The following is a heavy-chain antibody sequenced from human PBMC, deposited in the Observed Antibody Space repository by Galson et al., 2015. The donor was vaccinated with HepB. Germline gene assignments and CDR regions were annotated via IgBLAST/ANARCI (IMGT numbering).Heavy chain of an antibody. Sequence: CAISGDSVSSNSAAWNWIRQSPSRGLEWLGRTYYRSKWYNDYAVSVKSRITINPDTSKNQFSLQLNSVTPEDTAVYYCAREGGYNPAYYFDYWGQGTLVTVSS. J-gene: IGHJ4*02. CDR1: GDSVSSNSAA. V-gene: IGHV6-1*01. CDR2: TYYRSKWYN. D-gene: IGHD5-24*01. CDR3: AREGGYNPAYYFDY.